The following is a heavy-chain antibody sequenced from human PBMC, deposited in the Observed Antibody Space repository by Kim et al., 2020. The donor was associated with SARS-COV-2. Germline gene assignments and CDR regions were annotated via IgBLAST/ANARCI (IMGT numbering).Heavy chain of an antibody. V-gene: IGHV4-34*01. CDR1: GGSFSGYY. D-gene: IGHD3-10*01. CDR2: INHSGST. Sequence: SETLSLTCAVYGGSFSGYYWSWIRQPPGKGLEWIGEINHSGSTNYNPSLKSRVTISVDTSKNQFSLKLSSVTAADTAVYYCARVRVYYYGSGSYRGGYYFDYWGQGTLVTGSS. J-gene: IGHJ4*02. CDR3: ARVRVYYYGSGSYRGGYYFDY.